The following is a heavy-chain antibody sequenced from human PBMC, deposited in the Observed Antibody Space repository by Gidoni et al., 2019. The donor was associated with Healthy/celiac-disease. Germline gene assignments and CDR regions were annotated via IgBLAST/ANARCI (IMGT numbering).Heavy chain of an antibody. J-gene: IGHJ6*02. CDR2: ISGSGGST. CDR1: GFTFSSYA. Sequence: EVQLLESGGGLVQPGGSLRLSCAASGFTFSSYAMSWVRQAPGKGLEWVSAISGSGGSTYYADSVKGRFTISRDNSKNTLYLQMNSLRAEDTAVYYCAKDIEPIFGVVIPYYYGMDVWGQGTTVTVSS. V-gene: IGHV3-23*01. CDR3: AKDIEPIFGVVIPYYYGMDV. D-gene: IGHD3-3*01.